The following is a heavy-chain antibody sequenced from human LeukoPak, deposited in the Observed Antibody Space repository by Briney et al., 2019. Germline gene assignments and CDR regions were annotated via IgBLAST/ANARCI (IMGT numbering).Heavy chain of an antibody. CDR3: ASEVVDTTMAYTFDI. CDR2: IYPGDSDT. D-gene: IGHD5-18*01. V-gene: IGHV5-51*01. CDR1: GYSFPSYW. Sequence: PGESLKISCKGSGYSFPSYWIGWVRQMPGKGLEWMGIIYPGDSDTRYSPSFQGQVTISADKSISTASLQWSSLKASDTAMYFCASEVVDTTMAYTFDIWGQGTMVTVSS. J-gene: IGHJ3*02.